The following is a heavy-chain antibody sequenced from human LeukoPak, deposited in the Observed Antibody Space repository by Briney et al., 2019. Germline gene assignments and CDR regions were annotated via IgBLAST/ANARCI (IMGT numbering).Heavy chain of an antibody. D-gene: IGHD3-10*01. Sequence: SSQTLSLTCTVSGGSISSGSYYWTWIRQPAGKGLEWIGHISTSGYTNYNPSLTSRVTISVDTSKNQFSLKLSSMTAADTAVYYCARGVPAPHYWGQGTLVTVSS. CDR1: GGSISSGSYY. CDR3: ARGVPAPHY. CDR2: ISTSGYT. V-gene: IGHV4-61*09. J-gene: IGHJ4*02.